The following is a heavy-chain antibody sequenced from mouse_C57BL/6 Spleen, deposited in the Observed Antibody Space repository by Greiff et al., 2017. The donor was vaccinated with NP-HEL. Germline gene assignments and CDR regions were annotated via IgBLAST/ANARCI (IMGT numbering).Heavy chain of an antibody. Sequence: QVHVKQPGAELVMPGASVKLSCKASGYTFTSYWMHWVKQRPGQGLEWIGEIDPSDSYTNYNQKFKGKSTLTVDKSSSTAYMQLSSLTSEDSAVYYCATSYYSNFAWFAYWGQGTLVTVSA. CDR1: GYTFTSYW. V-gene: IGHV1-69*01. CDR2: IDPSDSYT. D-gene: IGHD2-5*01. J-gene: IGHJ3*01. CDR3: ATSYYSNFAWFAY.